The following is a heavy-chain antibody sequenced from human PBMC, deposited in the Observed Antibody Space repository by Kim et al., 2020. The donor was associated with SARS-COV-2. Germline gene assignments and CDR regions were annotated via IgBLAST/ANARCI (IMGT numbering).Heavy chain of an antibody. D-gene: IGHD6-19*01. V-gene: IGHV3-23*01. CDR3: ATDSLIDNSGWTSGVDF. J-gene: IGHJ4*02. CDR2: ISGSGANT. Sequence: GGSLRLSCAASGFTFSNYAMSWVRQTPGKGLEWVSAISGSGANTYYADSVKGRFTMSRDNSKNTLYLQINSLRAEDTALYYCATDSLIDNSGWTSGVDFWGQGTLVTVSS. CDR1: GFTFSNYA.